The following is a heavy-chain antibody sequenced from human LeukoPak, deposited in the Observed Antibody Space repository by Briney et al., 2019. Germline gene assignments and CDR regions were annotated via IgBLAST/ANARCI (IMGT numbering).Heavy chain of an antibody. J-gene: IGHJ4*02. CDR3: TKREKGTTGRFFDY. CDR2: ISEGVGNT. CDR1: GFTFTNYA. V-gene: IGHV3-23*01. Sequence: GGSLRLSCAASGFTFTNYAMTWVRQAPGKGLEWVSGISEGVGNTYYADSVKGRFTISRDHSKNTLYLQMNSLRAEDTALYYCTKREKGTTGRFFDYWGQGTLVTVSS. D-gene: IGHD4-17*01.